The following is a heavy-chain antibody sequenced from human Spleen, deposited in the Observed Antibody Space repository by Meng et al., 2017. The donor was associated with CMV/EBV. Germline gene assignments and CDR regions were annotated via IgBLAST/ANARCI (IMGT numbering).Heavy chain of an antibody. CDR1: GYIFTSYD. V-gene: IGHV1-8*01. CDR3: ARYCSSTSCYTGANYNYYGMDV. CDR2: MNPNSGNT. D-gene: IGHD2-2*02. J-gene: IGHJ6*02. Sequence: ASVKVSCKASGYIFTSYDINWVRQATAQGLEWMGWMNPNSGNTGYAQKFQGRVTMTRNTSISTAYMELSSLRSEDTAVYYCARYCSSTSCYTGANYNYYGMDVWGQGTTVTVSS.